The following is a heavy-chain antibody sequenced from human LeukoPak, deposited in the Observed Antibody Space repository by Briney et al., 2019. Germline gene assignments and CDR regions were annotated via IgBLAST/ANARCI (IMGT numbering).Heavy chain of an antibody. D-gene: IGHD5-18*01. J-gene: IGHJ4*02. CDR3: TTRGYSYGAPR. CDR1: GFMFGDYA. CDR2: IRSKAYGGTT. Sequence: PGGSLRLSCTASGFMFGDYAMSWVRQAPGKGLEWVGFIRSKAYGGTTEYAASVKGRFTISRDDSKSIAYLQMNSLKTEDTAVYYCTTRGYSYGAPRWGQGTLVTVSS. V-gene: IGHV3-49*04.